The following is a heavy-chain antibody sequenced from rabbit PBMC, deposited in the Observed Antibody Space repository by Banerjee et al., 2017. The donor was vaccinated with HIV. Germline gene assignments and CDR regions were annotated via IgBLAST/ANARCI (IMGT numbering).Heavy chain of an antibody. V-gene: IGHV1S40*01. CDR3: ARVGYVGYVYAGEYYFNL. J-gene: IGHJ4*01. D-gene: IGHD6-1*01. Sequence: QSLEESGGDLVKPGASLTLTCTASGFSFSSSYYMCWVRQAPGKGLEWIACIYAGSGSTDYASWVNGRFTISSDNAQNTVDLQMNSLTAADTATYFCARVGYVGYVYAGEYYFNLRGPGTLVTVS. CDR2: IYAGSGST. CDR1: GFSFSSSYY.